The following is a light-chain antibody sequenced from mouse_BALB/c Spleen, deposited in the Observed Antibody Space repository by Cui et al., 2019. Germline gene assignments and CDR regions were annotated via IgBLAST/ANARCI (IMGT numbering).Light chain of an antibody. V-gene: IGKV5-48*01. Sequence: DILLTQSPAILPVSPGERVSFSCRASQSIGTSIHWYQQRTNGSPRLLIKYASESISGIPSRFSGSGSGTDFTLSINSVESEDIADYYCQQSNSWPTLTFGAGTKLELK. CDR1: QSIGTS. J-gene: IGKJ5*01. CDR3: QQSNSWPTLT. CDR2: YAS.